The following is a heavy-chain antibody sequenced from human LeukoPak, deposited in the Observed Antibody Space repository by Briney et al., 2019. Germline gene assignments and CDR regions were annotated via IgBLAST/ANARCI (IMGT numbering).Heavy chain of an antibody. J-gene: IGHJ5*02. V-gene: IGHV3-53*01. CDR3: ARDWGQNWFDP. CDR2: IYSXGXT. D-gene: IGHD3-16*01. Sequence: GGSLRLSCAASXXTVXSXXXXXXXXXXXXXXXWXSVIYSXGXTYXADSXKXRFTISRDNSKNTVYLQMNSLRXEDTAVYYCARDWGQNWFDPWGQGTLVTVSS. CDR1: XXTVXSXX.